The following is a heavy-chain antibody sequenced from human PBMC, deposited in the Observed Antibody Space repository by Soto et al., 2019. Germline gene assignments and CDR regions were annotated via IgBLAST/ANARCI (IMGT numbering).Heavy chain of an antibody. CDR3: ARRYAGNFDY. D-gene: IGHD2-8*01. CDR1: GGSISSYY. Sequence: QVQLQESGPGLVKPSETLSLTCTVSGGSISSYYWSWIRQPPGKGLEWIGYIYYSGSTNYNPSLXSXVXIXXGTSKNQCSLKLSSVTAADTAVYYCARRYAGNFDYWGQGTLVTVSS. J-gene: IGHJ4*02. CDR2: IYYSGST. V-gene: IGHV4-59*01.